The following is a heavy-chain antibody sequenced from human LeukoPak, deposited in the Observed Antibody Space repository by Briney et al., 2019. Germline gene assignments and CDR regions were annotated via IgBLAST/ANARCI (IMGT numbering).Heavy chain of an antibody. CDR3: ARSTAMVSSFVSYHYYYGMDV. D-gene: IGHD5-18*01. CDR1: GSTFTGYY. V-gene: IGHV1-2*02. CDR2: INPNSGGT. J-gene: IGHJ6*02. Sequence: GASVKVSCKASGSTFTGYYMHWVRQAPGQGLEWMGWINPNSGGTNYAQKFQGRVTMTRNTSISTAYMKLSRLRPDDTAVYYCARSTAMVSSFVSYHYYYGMDVWGQGTTVTVSS.